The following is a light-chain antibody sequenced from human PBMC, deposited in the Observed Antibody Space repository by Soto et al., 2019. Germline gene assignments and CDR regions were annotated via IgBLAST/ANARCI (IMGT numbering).Light chain of an antibody. CDR1: TSDVGTYNF. Sequence: QSALTQPASVSGSPGQSITISCIGTTSDVGTYNFVSWYQQHPGKAPKLIIYEVSNRPSGVSNRFSGSKSVTTASLTISGLQAEDEADYYCSSYTTTTTVIIGGGTKLTVL. V-gene: IGLV2-14*01. CDR2: EVS. J-gene: IGLJ2*01. CDR3: SSYTTTTTVI.